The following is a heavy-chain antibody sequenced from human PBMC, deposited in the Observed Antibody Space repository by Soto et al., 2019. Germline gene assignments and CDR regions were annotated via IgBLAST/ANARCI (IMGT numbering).Heavy chain of an antibody. V-gene: IGHV3-23*01. CDR1: GFTFNSYV. CDR3: ARGRYLDSSDYWVANLPFDH. J-gene: IGHJ4*02. CDR2: ISRSGRGSA. D-gene: IGHD3-22*01. Sequence: GGSLRLSCAASGFTFNSYVMTWVRQAPGEGLEWVSSISRSGRGSAYYADSVKGRFTISRDNSENTLFLQMNNLRNEDTALYYCARGRYLDSSDYWVANLPFDHWGLGTLVTVSS.